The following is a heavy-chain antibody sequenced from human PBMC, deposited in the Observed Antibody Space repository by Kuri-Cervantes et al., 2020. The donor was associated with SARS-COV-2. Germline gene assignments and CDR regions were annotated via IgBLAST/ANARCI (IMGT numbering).Heavy chain of an antibody. CDR3: VRLGAAYVDTLVVMRAVHYFDS. V-gene: IGHV3-7*03. D-gene: IGHD5-18*01. Sequence: LSLTCAASGFTVNYYWMTWVRQAPGGGLEWVANVKQDGSETYYVESVKGRFTISGDNAKNSLYLQMNSLRADDTAVYYCVRLGAAYVDTLVVMRAVHYFDSWGQGTLVTVSS. J-gene: IGHJ4*02. CDR1: GFTVNYYW. CDR2: VKQDGSET.